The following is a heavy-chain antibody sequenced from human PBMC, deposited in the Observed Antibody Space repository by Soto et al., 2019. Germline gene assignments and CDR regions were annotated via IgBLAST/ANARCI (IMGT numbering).Heavy chain of an antibody. CDR1: GFTFSSYA. CDR3: ARDIGCSSTSCYYAFDI. D-gene: IGHD2-2*01. CDR2: ISYDGSNK. J-gene: IGHJ3*02. V-gene: IGHV3-30-3*01. Sequence: GGSLRLSCAASGFTFSSYAMHWVRQAPGKGLEWVAVISYDGSNKYYADSVKGRFTISRDNSKNTLYLQMNSLRAEDTAVYYCARDIGCSSTSCYYAFDIWGQGTMVTVSS.